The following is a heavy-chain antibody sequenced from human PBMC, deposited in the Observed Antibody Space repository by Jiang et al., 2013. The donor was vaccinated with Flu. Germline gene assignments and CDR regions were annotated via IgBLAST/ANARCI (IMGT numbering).Heavy chain of an antibody. Sequence: NHSGSTNYNPSLKSRVTISVDTSKNQFSLKLSSVTAADTAVYYCASGDAFDIWGQGTMVTVSS. CDR3: ASGDAFDI. CDR2: NHSGST. J-gene: IGHJ3*02. V-gene: IGHV4-34*01.